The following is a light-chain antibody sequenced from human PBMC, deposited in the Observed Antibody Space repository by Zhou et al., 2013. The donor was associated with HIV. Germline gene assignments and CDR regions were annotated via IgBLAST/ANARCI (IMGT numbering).Light chain of an antibody. CDR3: QQRTNWAPP. J-gene: IGKJ4*01. V-gene: IGKV3D-15*01. CDR2: GAS. Sequence: EIVMTQSPATLSVSPGERATLSCRASQSISSNLAWYQQKPGQAPRLLIYGASTRATGIPARFTGSGSGTDFTLTISRLEPEDSAVYYCQQRTNWAPPFGGGTRVEI. CDR1: QSISSN.